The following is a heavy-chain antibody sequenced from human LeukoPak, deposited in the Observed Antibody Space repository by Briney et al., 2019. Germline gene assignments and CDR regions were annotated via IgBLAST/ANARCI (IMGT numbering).Heavy chain of an antibody. CDR1: GGSISSYYY. V-gene: IGHV4-59*01. CDR3: ARALFNSRYFDSPWFDP. D-gene: IGHD3-9*01. CDR2: ISYSGSA. J-gene: IGHJ5*02. Sequence: SETLSLTCTVSGGSISSYYYWSWLRQPPEKGLEWIGYISYSGSASYNPSLKSRVIISVDTSKSQFSLNLGSVSAADTAAYYCARALFNSRYFDSPWFDPWGQGTLVTVSS.